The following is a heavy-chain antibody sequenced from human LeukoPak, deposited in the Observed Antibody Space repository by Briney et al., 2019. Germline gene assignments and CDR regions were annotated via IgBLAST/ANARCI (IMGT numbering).Heavy chain of an antibody. Sequence: GASVKVSCKASGYTFPSHDINWVRQAPGQGPEWMGWINPNSGNTGYEQKLQGRVTITRNNSISTAYMELSSLRSEDTAVYYCARGLWIVGATDDAFDIWGQGTMVTVSS. J-gene: IGHJ3*02. CDR2: INPNSGNT. V-gene: IGHV1-8*03. D-gene: IGHD1-26*01. CDR1: GYTFPSHD. CDR3: ARGLWIVGATDDAFDI.